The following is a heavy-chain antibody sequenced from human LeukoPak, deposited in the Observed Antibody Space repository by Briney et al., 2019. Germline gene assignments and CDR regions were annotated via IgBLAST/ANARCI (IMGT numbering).Heavy chain of an antibody. D-gene: IGHD2-2*01. Sequence: KTGGSLRLSCAASGFTFSSFDMNWVRQAPGKGLKWVSSISTSSRYIYYRDSVKGRFTISRDDAKNSLYLQMNSLRVEDTAVYYCARADCSGSTCYLRRSWFDPWGQGTLVTVSS. CDR3: ARADCSGSTCYLRRSWFDP. V-gene: IGHV3-21*01. CDR2: ISTSSRYI. CDR1: GFTFSSFD. J-gene: IGHJ5*02.